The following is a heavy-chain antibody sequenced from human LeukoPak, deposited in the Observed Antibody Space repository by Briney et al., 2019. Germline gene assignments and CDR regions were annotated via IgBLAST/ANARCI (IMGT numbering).Heavy chain of an antibody. CDR1: GFTFNIYA. D-gene: IGHD3-22*01. Sequence: GGSLRLSCAASGFTFNIYAMSWVRQAPGKGLEWVSSITRSGDATFHADSVKDRFTISRDNSKSTLYLQMSRLRVEDTAVYYCAKDRPNYHESNGHYYRLNGDSWGQGTLVTVSS. CDR3: AKDRPNYHESNGHYYRLNGDS. CDR2: ITRSGDAT. V-gene: IGHV3-23*01. J-gene: IGHJ5*01.